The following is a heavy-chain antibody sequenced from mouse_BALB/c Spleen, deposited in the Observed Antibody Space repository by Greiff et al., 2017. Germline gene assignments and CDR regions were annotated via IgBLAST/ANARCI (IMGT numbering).Heavy chain of an antibody. D-gene: IGHD2-1*01. CDR2: IRNKANGYTT. V-gene: IGHV7-3*02. CDR3: ARDYGNYGGYFDD. Sequence: EVQVVESGGGLVQPGGSLRLSCATSGFTFTDYYMSWVRQPPGKALEWLGFIRNKANGYTTEYSASVKGRFTISRDNSQSILYLQMNTLRAEDSATYYCARDYGNYGGYFDDWGQGTTLTGSS. J-gene: IGHJ2*01. CDR1: GFTFTDYY.